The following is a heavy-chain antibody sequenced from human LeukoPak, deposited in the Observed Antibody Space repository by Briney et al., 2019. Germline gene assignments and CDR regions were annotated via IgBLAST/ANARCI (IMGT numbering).Heavy chain of an antibody. D-gene: IGHD6-6*01. CDR2: IIPIFGTA. Sequence: ASVKVSCKASGGTFSSYAISWVRQAPGQGLEWMGGIIPIFGTANYAQKFQGRVTITADESTSTAYMELGSLRSEDTAVYYCASPDSSSFYYYGMDVWGQGTTVTVSS. V-gene: IGHV1-69*13. CDR3: ASPDSSSFYYYGMDV. J-gene: IGHJ6*02. CDR1: GGTFSSYA.